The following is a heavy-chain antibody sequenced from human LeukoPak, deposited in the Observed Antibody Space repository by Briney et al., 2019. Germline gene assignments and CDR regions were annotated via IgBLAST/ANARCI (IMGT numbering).Heavy chain of an antibody. V-gene: IGHV3-30*18. Sequence: GGSLRLSCAASGFTFSSYGMHWVRQAPGKGLEWVAVISYDGSNRYYADSVKGRFTISRDNSKNTLYLQMNSLRAEDTAVYYCAKEAEELLWLGEFHYFDYWGQGTLVTVSS. CDR1: GFTFSSYG. CDR2: ISYDGSNR. D-gene: IGHD3-10*01. CDR3: AKEAEELLWLGEFHYFDY. J-gene: IGHJ4*02.